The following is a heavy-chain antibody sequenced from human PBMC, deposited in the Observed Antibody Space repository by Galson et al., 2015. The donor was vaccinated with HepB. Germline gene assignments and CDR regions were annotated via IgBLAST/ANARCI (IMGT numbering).Heavy chain of an antibody. J-gene: IGHJ4*02. CDR2: INPSGGST. V-gene: IGHV1-46*03. CDR1: GYTVTSYY. Sequence: GYTVTSYYIHWVRQAPGQGLEWMGIINPSGGSTSYAQNFQGRVTMTRDTSTSTVYMELSSLRSEDTAVYYCARGVDSSGWGFDYWGQGTLVTVSS. D-gene: IGHD6-19*01. CDR3: ARGVDSSGWGFDY.